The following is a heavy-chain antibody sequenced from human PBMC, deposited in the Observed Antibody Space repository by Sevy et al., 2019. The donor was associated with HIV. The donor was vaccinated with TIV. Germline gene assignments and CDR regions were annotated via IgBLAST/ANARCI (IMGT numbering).Heavy chain of an antibody. CDR1: GFTFSSYA. CDR3: ARGREGSGYPYNWFDP. J-gene: IGHJ5*02. CDR2: ISYDGSNK. Sequence: GGSLRLSCAASGFTFSSYAMHWVRQAPGKGLEWVAVISYDGSNKYYADSVKGRFTISRDNSKNTLYLQMNSLRAEDTAVYYCARGREGSGYPYNWFDPWGQRTLVTVSS. D-gene: IGHD3-22*01. V-gene: IGHV3-30-3*01.